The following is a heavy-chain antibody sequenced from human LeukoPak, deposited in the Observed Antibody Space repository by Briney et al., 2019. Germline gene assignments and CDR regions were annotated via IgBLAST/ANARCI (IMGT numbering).Heavy chain of an antibody. D-gene: IGHD2-15*01. CDR2: IRTKTDGGTT. Sequence: GGSLRLSCAASGLTFNNVYMSWVRQAPGKGLEWVGRIRTKTDGGTTDYAAPVKDRFTISRDDSKNTLYLQMNSLKTDDTALYYCTTDCRRGDSCYSGDRWGQGTLVTVSS. J-gene: IGHJ5*02. V-gene: IGHV3-15*01. CDR1: GLTFNNVY. CDR3: TTDCRRGDSCYSGDR.